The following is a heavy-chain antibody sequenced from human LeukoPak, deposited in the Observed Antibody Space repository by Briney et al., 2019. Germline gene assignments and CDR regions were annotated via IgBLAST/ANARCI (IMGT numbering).Heavy chain of an antibody. Sequence: PGASVKVSCKASGYTFTSYGISWVRQAPGQGLEWMGWISAYNGNTNYAQKLQGRVTMTTDTSTSTAYMELRSPRSDDTAVYCCARAHYYDSSGYYYFFREGKNFFDYWGQGTLVTVSS. V-gene: IGHV1-18*01. CDR1: GYTFTSYG. J-gene: IGHJ4*02. CDR3: ARAHYYDSSGYYYFFREGKNFFDY. D-gene: IGHD3-22*01. CDR2: ISAYNGNT.